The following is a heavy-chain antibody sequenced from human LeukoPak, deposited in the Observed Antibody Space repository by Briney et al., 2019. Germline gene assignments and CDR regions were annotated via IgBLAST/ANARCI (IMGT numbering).Heavy chain of an antibody. CDR2: ISGSGGST. D-gene: IGHD3-10*01. J-gene: IGHJ6*03. V-gene: IGHV3-23*01. CDR3: AKPKESYYYYYYMDV. CDR1: GFTFNNYA. Sequence: GGSLRLSCAASGFTFNNYAMNSVRQAPGKGLEWVSGISGSGGSTYYADSVKGRFTISRDNSKNTLYLQMNSLRAEDMAVYYCAKPKESYYYYYYMDVWGKGTTVTVSS.